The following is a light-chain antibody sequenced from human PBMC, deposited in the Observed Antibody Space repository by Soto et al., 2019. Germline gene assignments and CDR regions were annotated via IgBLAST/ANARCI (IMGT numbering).Light chain of an antibody. Sequence: EVLMTQSPATPSLSLGGSSTLSCRPSQRVSSNLAWYQQKPGQAPRFLIYGASARATGMPARFSWSGSRSEFNLTHSRLRSEDFAGYSCQQDNNWPLPVGGGTKVDIK. J-gene: IGKJ4*01. CDR3: QQDNNWPLP. V-gene: IGKV3D-15*01. CDR2: GAS. CDR1: QRVSSN.